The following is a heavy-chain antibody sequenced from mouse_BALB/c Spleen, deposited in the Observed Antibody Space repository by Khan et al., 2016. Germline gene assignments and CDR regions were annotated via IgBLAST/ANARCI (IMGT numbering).Heavy chain of an antibody. D-gene: IGHD2-1*01. CDR1: GYTFTDYA. J-gene: IGHJ4*01. V-gene: IGHV1S137*01. Sequence: QVQLQQPGAELVRPGVSVKISCKGSGYTFTDYAMHWVKQSHAKSLEWIGVISPYYGDTSYNPKFEGQATMTVDKSSSTAYLELARLTSEDSAIYYCAREGLNYDYAMDYWGQGTSVTVSS. CDR3: AREGLNYDYAMDY. CDR2: ISPYYGDT.